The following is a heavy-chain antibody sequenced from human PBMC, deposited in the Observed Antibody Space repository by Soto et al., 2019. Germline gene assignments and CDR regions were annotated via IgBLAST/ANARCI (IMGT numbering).Heavy chain of an antibody. CDR1: GYSFTSYW. Sequence: PGESLKISCKGSGYSFTSYWISWVRQMPGKGPEWMGRIDPSDSYTNYSPSFQGHVTISADKSISTAYLQWSSLKASDTAMYYCARLVAVTLDAFDIWGQGTMVTVSS. CDR2: IDPSDSYT. V-gene: IGHV5-10-1*01. D-gene: IGHD3-22*01. CDR3: ARLVAVTLDAFDI. J-gene: IGHJ3*02.